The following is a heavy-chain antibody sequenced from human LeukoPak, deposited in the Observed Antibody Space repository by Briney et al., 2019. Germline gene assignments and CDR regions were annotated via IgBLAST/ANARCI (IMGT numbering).Heavy chain of an antibody. D-gene: IGHD5-12*01. CDR2: ISGRGGST. V-gene: IGHV3-23*01. J-gene: IGHJ6*03. Sequence: GGSLRLSCAASGFTFSSYAMSWVPQAPGKGLEWVSAISGRGGSTYYADSVKGRFTISRDNSKNTLYLQMNSLRAEDTAVYYCAKDQGGSGYDYYYYYYMDVWGKGTTVTVSS. CDR3: AKDQGGSGYDYYYYYYMDV. CDR1: GFTFSSYA.